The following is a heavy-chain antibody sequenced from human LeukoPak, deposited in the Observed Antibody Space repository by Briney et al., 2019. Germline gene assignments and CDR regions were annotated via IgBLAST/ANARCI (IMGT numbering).Heavy chain of an antibody. CDR2: IYYSGST. Sequence: SETLSLTCTVSGGSISSHYWSWIRQPPGKGLEWIGYIYYSGSTNYNPSLKSRVTISVDTSKNQFSLKLSSVTAADTAVYYCARGGSRVMVRGVGGLDYWGQGTLVTVSS. J-gene: IGHJ4*02. D-gene: IGHD3-10*01. V-gene: IGHV4-59*11. CDR3: ARGGSRVMVRGVGGLDY. CDR1: GGSISSHY.